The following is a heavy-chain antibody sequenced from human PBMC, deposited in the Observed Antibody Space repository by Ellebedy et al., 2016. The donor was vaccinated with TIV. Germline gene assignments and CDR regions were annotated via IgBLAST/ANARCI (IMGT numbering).Heavy chain of an antibody. CDR1: GFTVSSNY. CDR3: AGRAYNWNDGSLFDY. J-gene: IGHJ4*02. Sequence: GGSLRLSCAVSGFTVSSNYMSWIRQAPGKGLEWVSYISSSGSTIYYADSVKGRFTISRDNAKNSLYLQMNSLRAEDTAVYYCAGRAYNWNDGSLFDYWGQGTLVTVSS. CDR2: ISSSGSTI. D-gene: IGHD1-1*01. V-gene: IGHV3-11*01.